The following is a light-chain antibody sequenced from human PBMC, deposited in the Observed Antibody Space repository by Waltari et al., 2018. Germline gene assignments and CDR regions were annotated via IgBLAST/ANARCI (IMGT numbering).Light chain of an antibody. CDR1: SSDVGGYHY. CDR3: CSYAGSITFWV. CDR2: DVT. J-gene: IGLJ3*02. Sequence: QSALTQPRSVSGSPGQSVTISCTGTSSDVGGYHYVSWYKHHPGKAPKLILYDVTKRPSGVPERFSASKSDNTAALTISGLQAEDEADYYCCSYAGSITFWVFGGGTKLTVL. V-gene: IGLV2-11*01.